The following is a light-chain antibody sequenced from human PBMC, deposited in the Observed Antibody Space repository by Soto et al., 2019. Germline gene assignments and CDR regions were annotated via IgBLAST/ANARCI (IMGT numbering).Light chain of an antibody. CDR1: QSVRSN. CDR2: GAS. V-gene: IGKV3-15*01. Sequence: EIVMTQSPATLSVSPGERATLSCGASQSVRSNLAWYQQKPGQAPRLLIDGASTRATGVPARFSGSGSGTEFTLTISSLQSEDFAVYYCQHYNNWPPWTFGQGTKVEIK. CDR3: QHYNNWPPWT. J-gene: IGKJ1*01.